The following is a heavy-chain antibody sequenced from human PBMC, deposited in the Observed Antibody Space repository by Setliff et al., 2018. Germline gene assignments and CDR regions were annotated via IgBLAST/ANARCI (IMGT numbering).Heavy chain of an antibody. J-gene: IGHJ5*02. CDR2: TFYNGNT. CDR3: ARASHSYGSPNWFDP. CDR1: GDFISSGGYT. D-gene: IGHD3-22*01. V-gene: IGHV4-31*03. Sequence: PSETLSLTCNVSGDFISSGGYTWNWIRQHPEMGLEWIGYTFYNGNTFYNPSLQSRVTISVDTSKNQFSLKLTSLNAADSAVYYCARASHSYGSPNWFDPWGPGTLVTVSS.